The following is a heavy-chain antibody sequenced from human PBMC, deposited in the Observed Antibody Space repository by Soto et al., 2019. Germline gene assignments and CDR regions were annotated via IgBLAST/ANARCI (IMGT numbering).Heavy chain of an antibody. Sequence: GASVKVSCKASGGTFSSYTISWVRQAPGQGLEWMGRINPNSGRTNYAQKFQGWVTMTRDTSISTAYMELSRLRSDDTAVYYCAREYCSGGSCQPIFDYWGQGTLVTVSS. CDR3: AREYCSGGSCQPIFDY. J-gene: IGHJ4*02. CDR1: GGTFSSYT. CDR2: INPNSGRT. V-gene: IGHV1-2*04. D-gene: IGHD2-15*01.